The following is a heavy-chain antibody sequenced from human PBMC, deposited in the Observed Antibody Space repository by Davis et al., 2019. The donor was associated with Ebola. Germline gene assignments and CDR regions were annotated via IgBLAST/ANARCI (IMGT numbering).Heavy chain of an antibody. Sequence: PGGSLRLSCAASGFTFSSYGMHWVRQAPGKGLEWVAVIWYDGSNKYYADSVKGRFTISRDNSKNTLYLQMNSLRAEDTAVYYCANFRGVETIYYFDYWGQGTLVTVSS. D-gene: IGHD3-3*01. CDR1: GFTFSSYG. J-gene: IGHJ4*02. CDR3: ANFRGVETIYYFDY. CDR2: IWYDGSNK. V-gene: IGHV3-33*06.